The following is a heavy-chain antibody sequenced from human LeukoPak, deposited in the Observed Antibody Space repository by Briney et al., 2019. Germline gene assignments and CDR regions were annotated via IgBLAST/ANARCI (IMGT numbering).Heavy chain of an antibody. J-gene: IGHJ4*02. CDR1: GGSFSGYY. V-gene: IGHV4-34*01. CDR2: INHSGST. Sequence: SETLSLTCAVYGGSFSGYYWSWIRQPPGKGLEWIGEINHSGSTNYNPSLKSRVTISVDTSKNQFSLKLSSVTAADTAVYYCARAQHDYGDYVDYWGQGTLATVSS. CDR3: ARAQHDYGDYVDY. D-gene: IGHD4-17*01.